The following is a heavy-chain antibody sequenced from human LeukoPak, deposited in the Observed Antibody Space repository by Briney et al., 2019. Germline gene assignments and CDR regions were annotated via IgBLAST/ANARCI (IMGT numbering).Heavy chain of an antibody. J-gene: IGHJ5*02. D-gene: IGHD6-13*01. CDR1: GVSVSSNF. V-gene: IGHV3-66*01. Sequence: GGSLRLSCAASGVSVSSNFMIWVRQAPGKGLEWVSLIYSGGETSYADSVKGRFSISRDDSKNTLYLQMNSLRVEDTAVYYCTRDPPAVAINTYAWGQGTLVTVSS. CDR3: TRDPPAVAINTYA. CDR2: IYSGGET.